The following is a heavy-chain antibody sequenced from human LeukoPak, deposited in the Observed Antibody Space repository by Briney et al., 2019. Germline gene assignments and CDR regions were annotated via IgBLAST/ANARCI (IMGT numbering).Heavy chain of an antibody. V-gene: IGHV1-2*02. CDR3: ARGPSTIEEGFDY. CDR1: GHSLTSYS. CDR2: INPNSGGT. J-gene: IGHJ4*02. D-gene: IGHD3-3*01. Sequence: ASVKVSCKAFGHSLTSYSMHWVRQAPGQGLEWMGWINPNSGGTIYAQNFQGRVTMTRDTSISTAYMELSRLRSDDTAVYYCARGPSTIEEGFDYWGQETLVTVSS.